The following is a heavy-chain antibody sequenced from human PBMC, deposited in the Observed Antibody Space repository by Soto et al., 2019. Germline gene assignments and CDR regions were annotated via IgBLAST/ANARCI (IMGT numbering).Heavy chain of an antibody. CDR3: ARVLWKDYGDYPVPGFGYYYYGMDV. D-gene: IGHD4-17*01. CDR2: INAGNGNT. CDR1: GYTFTSYA. J-gene: IGHJ6*02. Sequence: ASVKVSCKASGYTFTSYAMHWVRQAPGQRLEWMGWINAGNGNTKYSQKFQGRVTITRDTSASTAYMELSSLRSEDTAVYYCARVLWKDYGDYPVPGFGYYYYGMDVWGQGTTVTVSS. V-gene: IGHV1-3*01.